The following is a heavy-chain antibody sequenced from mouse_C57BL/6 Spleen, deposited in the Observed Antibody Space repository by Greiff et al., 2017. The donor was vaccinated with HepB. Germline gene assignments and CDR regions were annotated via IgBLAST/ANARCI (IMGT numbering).Heavy chain of an antibody. CDR2: IYPGDGDT. Sequence: VQLQESGPELVKPGASVKISCKASGYAFSSSWMNWVKQRPGKGLEWIGRIYPGDGDTNYNGKFKGKATLTADKSSSTAYMQLSSLPSEDSAVYFCARGGYGTLYAMDYWGQGTSVTVSS. CDR1: GYAFSSSW. J-gene: IGHJ4*01. D-gene: IGHD1-1*01. CDR3: ARGGYGTLYAMDY. V-gene: IGHV1-82*01.